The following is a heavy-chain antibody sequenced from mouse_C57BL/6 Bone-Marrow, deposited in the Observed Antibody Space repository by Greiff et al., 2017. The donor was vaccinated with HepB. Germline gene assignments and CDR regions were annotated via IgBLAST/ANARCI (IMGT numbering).Heavy chain of an antibody. CDR1: GYTFTSYW. CDR3: AITGYYGSSYWYFDV. J-gene: IGHJ1*03. V-gene: IGHV1-74*01. D-gene: IGHD1-1*01. CDR2: IHPSDSDT. Sequence: QVQLQQPEAELVKPGASVKVSCKASGYTFTSYWMHWVKQRPGQGLEWIGRIHPSDSDTNYNQKFKGKATLTVAKSSSTAYMQLSSLTSEDSAVYYCAITGYYGSSYWYFDVWGTGTTVTVSS.